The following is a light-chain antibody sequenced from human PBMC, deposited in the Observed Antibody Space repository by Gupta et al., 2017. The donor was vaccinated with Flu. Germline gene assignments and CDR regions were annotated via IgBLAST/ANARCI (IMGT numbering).Light chain of an antibody. V-gene: IGLV3-21*02. CDR3: QMWDDNSDHVI. CDR2: DDG. CDR1: TIGSKS. Sequence: SSLLTQPPSVSVAPGQTARITCGGPTIGSKSVHWYQLKPGQAPVLVVYDDGDRPSGIPERFSGSNSGNTATLTITRVEAGDEADYYCQMWDDNSDHVIFGGGTKLTVL. J-gene: IGLJ2*01.